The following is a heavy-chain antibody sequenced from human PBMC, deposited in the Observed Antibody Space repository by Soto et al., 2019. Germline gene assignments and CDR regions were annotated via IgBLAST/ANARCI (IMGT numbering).Heavy chain of an antibody. Sequence: EVQLVESGGDLVQPGGSLRLSCAASGFTVSSNYMSWVRQAPGKGLEWVSVINSGGSTYYADSVKGRFTISRDNSKNTLYLQMNSLRAEDTAVYYCARARQAGDAFDIWGQGTMVTVSS. V-gene: IGHV3-66*01. CDR1: GFTVSSNY. CDR2: INSGGST. CDR3: ARARQAGDAFDI. J-gene: IGHJ3*02.